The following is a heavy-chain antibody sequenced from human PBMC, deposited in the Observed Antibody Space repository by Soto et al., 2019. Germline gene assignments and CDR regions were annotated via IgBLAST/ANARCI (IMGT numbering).Heavy chain of an antibody. Sequence: ASVKVSCKASGYTFTSYAMQWVRQAPGQRLEWMGWINAGNGNTKYSQKFQGRVTITRDTSASTAYMELSSLRSEDTAVYYCAREVEPKTSLWFGAPHIYYSYGMDVWGQGPTVTVS. D-gene: IGHD3-10*01. CDR2: INAGNGNT. CDR3: AREVEPKTSLWFGAPHIYYSYGMDV. CDR1: GYTFTSYA. V-gene: IGHV1-3*01. J-gene: IGHJ6*02.